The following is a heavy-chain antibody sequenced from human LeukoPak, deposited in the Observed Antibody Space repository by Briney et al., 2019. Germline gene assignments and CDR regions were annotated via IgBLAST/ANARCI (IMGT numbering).Heavy chain of an antibody. J-gene: IGHJ5*02. V-gene: IGHV3-53*01. Sequence: GGSLRLSCAASGFTFSDYYMSWIRQAPGKGLEWVSVIYSGGSTYYAHSVKGRFTISRDNSKNTLYLQMNSLRAEDTAVYYCARVDYYGSGSYPATFDPWGQGTLVTVSS. CDR1: GFTFSDYY. D-gene: IGHD3-10*01. CDR2: IYSGGST. CDR3: ARVDYYGSGSYPATFDP.